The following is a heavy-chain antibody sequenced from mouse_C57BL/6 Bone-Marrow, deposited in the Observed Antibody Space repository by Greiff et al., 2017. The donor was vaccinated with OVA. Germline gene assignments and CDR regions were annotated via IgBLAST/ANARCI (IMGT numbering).Heavy chain of an antibody. J-gene: IGHJ4*01. V-gene: IGHV1-50*01. CDR2: IDPSDSYT. Sequence: VQLQQSGAELVKPGASVKLSCKASGYTFTSYWMQWVKQRPGQGLEWIGEIDPSDSYTNYNQKFKGKATLTVDTSSSTAYMQLSSLTSEDSAVYYCARWGYYGSSPGAMDYWGQGTSVTVSS. D-gene: IGHD1-1*01. CDR3: ARWGYYGSSPGAMDY. CDR1: GYTFTSYW.